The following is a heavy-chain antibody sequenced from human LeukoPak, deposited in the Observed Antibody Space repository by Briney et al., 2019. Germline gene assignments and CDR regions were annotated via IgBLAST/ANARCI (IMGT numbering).Heavy chain of an antibody. CDR2: ISYDGSNK. Sequence: QSGGSLRLSCAASGFTFSSYAMHWVRQAPGKGLEWVAVISYDGSNKYYADSVKGRFTISRDNSKNTLYLQMNSLRAEDTAVYYCAREADYTYYYDSSGYYYTDYWGQGTLVTVSS. D-gene: IGHD3-22*01. V-gene: IGHV3-30-3*01. CDR3: AREADYTYYYDSSGYYYTDY. CDR1: GFTFSSYA. J-gene: IGHJ4*02.